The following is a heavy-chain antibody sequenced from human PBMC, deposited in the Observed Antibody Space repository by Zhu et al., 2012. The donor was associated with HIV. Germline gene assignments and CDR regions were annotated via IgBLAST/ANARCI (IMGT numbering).Heavy chain of an antibody. Sequence: EVQLLESGGGLVQPGGSLRLSCAASGFKFTTYGMSWVRQAPGKGLEWVSGISDSGGSTYYADSVKGRFTISRDNSKNTLSLQMNSLRAEDTAVYYCAKXRITISAFDVLGPRDNGH. CDR3: AKXRITISAFDV. J-gene: IGHJ3*01. D-gene: IGHD3-3*01. CDR1: GFKFTTYG. V-gene: IGHV3-23*01. CDR2: ISDSGGST.